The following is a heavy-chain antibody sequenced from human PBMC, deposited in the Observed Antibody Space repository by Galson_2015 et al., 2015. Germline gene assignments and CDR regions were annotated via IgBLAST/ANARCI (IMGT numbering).Heavy chain of an antibody. CDR1: GGSISSGGYS. V-gene: IGHV4-30-2*01. CDR3: ARVVEGPSPVWFDP. J-gene: IGHJ5*02. Sequence: TLSLTCAVSGGSISSGGYSWSWIRQPPGKGLEWIGYIYHSGSTYYNPSLKSRVTISVDRSKNQFSLKLSSVTAADTAVYYCARVVEGPSPVWFDPWGQGTLVTASS. CDR2: IYHSGST. D-gene: IGHD3-10*01.